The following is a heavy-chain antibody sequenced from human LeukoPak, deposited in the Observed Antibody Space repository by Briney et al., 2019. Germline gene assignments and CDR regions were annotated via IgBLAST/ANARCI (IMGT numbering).Heavy chain of an antibody. J-gene: IGHJ5*02. D-gene: IGHD6-13*01. CDR3: ARLGQSIAAAEDWFDP. CDR2: INPNSGGT. V-gene: IGHV1-2*02. CDR1: GYTFTGYY. Sequence: GASVKVSCKASGYTFTGYYMHWVRQAPGQGLEWMGWINPNSGGTNYAQKFQGRVTMTRDTSISTAYMELSRLRSDDTAVYYCARLGQSIAAAEDWFDPWGQGTLVTVSS.